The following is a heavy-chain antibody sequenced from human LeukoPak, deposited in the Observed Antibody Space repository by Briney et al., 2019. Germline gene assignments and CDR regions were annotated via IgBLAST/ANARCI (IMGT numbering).Heavy chain of an antibody. Sequence: ASVKISCKASGYTFTGYDMHWVRQAPGQGLEWMGWINPNSVGTNYAQKFQGRVTMTRDTSISTAYMELSRLRSDDTAVYYCARGSDDFWSGYSPSYWGQGTLVTVSS. CDR1: GYTFTGYD. CDR3: ARGSDDFWSGYSPSY. D-gene: IGHD3-3*01. V-gene: IGHV1-2*02. CDR2: INPNSVGT. J-gene: IGHJ4*02.